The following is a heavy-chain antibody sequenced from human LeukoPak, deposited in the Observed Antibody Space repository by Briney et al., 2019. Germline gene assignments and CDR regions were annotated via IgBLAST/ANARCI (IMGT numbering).Heavy chain of an antibody. J-gene: IGHJ3*02. CDR3: ARDEAPGLLEWPSI. V-gene: IGHV4-59*12. D-gene: IGHD3-3*01. CDR2: IYYSGST. CDR1: GGSISNYY. Sequence: SETLSLTCTVSGGSISNYYWSWIRQPPGKGLEWIGYIYYSGSTNYNPSLKSRVTISVDTSKNQFSLKLSSVNAADTAVYYCARDEAPGLLEWPSIWGQGTMVTVSS.